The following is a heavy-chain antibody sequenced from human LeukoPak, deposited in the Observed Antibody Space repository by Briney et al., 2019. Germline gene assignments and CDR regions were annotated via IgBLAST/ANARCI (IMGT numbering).Heavy chain of an antibody. V-gene: IGHV1-2*06. CDR3: ANVGYCTGGSCYLFDY. D-gene: IGHD2-15*01. Sequence: ASVKVSCKASGYTFTGYYMHWVRQAPGQGLEWMGRINPNSGGTNYAQKLQGRVTMTTDTSTSIAYMELRSLRSDDTAVYYCANVGYCTGGSCYLFDYWGQGTLVTVSS. J-gene: IGHJ4*02. CDR1: GYTFTGYY. CDR2: INPNSGGT.